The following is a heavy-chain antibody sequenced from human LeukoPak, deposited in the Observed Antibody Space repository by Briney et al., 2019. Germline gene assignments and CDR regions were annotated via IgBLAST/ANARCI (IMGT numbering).Heavy chain of an antibody. CDR2: ISGGGGST. CDR1: GFTCSSYA. Sequence: GGSLRLSGAASGFTCSSYAMSWVPQAPGKGREGVSAISGGGGSTYYADSVKGRFTISRDNCKNTLYLQMNSLRAEDTAVYYCAKGVPVCIAAAVPPFDYWGQGTLVTVSS. V-gene: IGHV3-23*01. D-gene: IGHD6-13*01. J-gene: IGHJ4*02. CDR3: AKGVPVCIAAAVPPFDY.